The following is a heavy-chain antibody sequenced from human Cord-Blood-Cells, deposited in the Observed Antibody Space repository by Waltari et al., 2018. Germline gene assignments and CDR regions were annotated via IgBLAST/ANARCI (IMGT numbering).Heavy chain of an antibody. Sequence: QVTLKESGPVLVKPTETLTLTCTVSGFSLSNARMGVSWIRLPPGKALEWLAHIFSNDEKSYSTSLKSRLTISKDTSKSQVVLTMTNMDPVDTATYYCARIRIAAAGYWYFDLWGRGTLVTVSS. CDR2: IFSNDEK. D-gene: IGHD6-13*01. CDR3: ARIRIAAAGYWYFDL. CDR1: GFSLSNARMG. J-gene: IGHJ2*01. V-gene: IGHV2-26*01.